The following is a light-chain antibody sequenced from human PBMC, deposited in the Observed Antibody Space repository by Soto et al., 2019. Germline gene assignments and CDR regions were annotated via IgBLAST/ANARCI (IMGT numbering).Light chain of an antibody. CDR3: SSYTTISTVV. J-gene: IGLJ2*01. CDR1: SSDVGAYNH. V-gene: IGLV2-14*03. Sequence: QSVLTQPASVSGSPGQSISISCTGTSSDVGAYNHVSWYQHSPGKAPKVMIYDVSNRPSGVSNRFSGSKSGNTASLTISGLQAEDEADYYCSSYTTISTVVFGGGTKLTVL. CDR2: DVS.